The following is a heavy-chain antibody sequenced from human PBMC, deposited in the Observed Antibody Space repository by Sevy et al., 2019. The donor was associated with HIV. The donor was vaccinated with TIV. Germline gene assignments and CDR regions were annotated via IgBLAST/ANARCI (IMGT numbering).Heavy chain of an antibody. D-gene: IGHD3-22*01. J-gene: IGHJ5*02. CDR3: ARNGGAYDTGFDP. Sequence: GGSLRLSCTVSGVTLGDYDMSWVRQAPGKGLEWISKISSSGSSIYYADSVKGRFTIARDNAKNSLNLQMNSLRAEDTALYYCARNGGAYDTGFDPWGQGTLVTVSS. CDR2: ISSSGSSI. CDR1: GVTLGDYD. V-gene: IGHV3-48*03.